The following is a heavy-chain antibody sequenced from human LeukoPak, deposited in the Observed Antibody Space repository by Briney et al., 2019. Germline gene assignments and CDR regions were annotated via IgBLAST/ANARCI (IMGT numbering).Heavy chain of an antibody. CDR2: ISSSSSYI. D-gene: IGHD5-12*01. CDR1: GFTFSSYS. CDR3: ARGRNLVATSGYF. J-gene: IGHJ4*02. Sequence: GGSLRLSCAASGFTFSSYSMDWVRQAPGKGLEWVSSISSSSSYIYYADSVKGRFTISRDNAKNSLYLQMNSLRAEDTAVYYCARGRNLVATSGYFWGQGTLVTVSS. V-gene: IGHV3-21*01.